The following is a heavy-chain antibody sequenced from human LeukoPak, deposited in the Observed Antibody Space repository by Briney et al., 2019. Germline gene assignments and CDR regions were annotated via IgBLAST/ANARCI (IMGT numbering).Heavy chain of an antibody. CDR3: ARVRQWLSYMDV. CDR1: GFTFSSYA. Sequence: GGSLRLSCAASGFTFSSYAMSWVRQAPGKGLEWVSAISGSGGSTYYADSVKGRFTISRDNSKNTLYLQMNSLRAEDTAVYYCARVRQWLSYMDVWGKGTTVTISS. J-gene: IGHJ6*03. V-gene: IGHV3-23*01. CDR2: ISGSGGST. D-gene: IGHD6-19*01.